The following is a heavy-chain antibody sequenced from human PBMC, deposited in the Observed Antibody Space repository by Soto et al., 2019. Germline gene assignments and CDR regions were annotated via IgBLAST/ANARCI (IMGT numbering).Heavy chain of an antibody. V-gene: IGHV4-30-4*08. CDR1: DSANSGGR. D-gene: IGHD6-19*01. Sequence: TCIDSDSANSGGRRIWIRKPPGKGLEWIGYIYYSGSTNYNPSLKSRVTISVDTSKNQFSLKLSSVTAADTAVYYCARARQWLAIIDYWGQGTLVTVSS. CDR2: IYYSGST. CDR3: ARARQWLAIIDY. J-gene: IGHJ4*02.